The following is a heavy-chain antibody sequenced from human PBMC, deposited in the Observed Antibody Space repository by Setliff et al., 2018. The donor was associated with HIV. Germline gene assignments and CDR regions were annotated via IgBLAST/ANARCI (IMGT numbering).Heavy chain of an antibody. V-gene: IGHV4-39*01. CDR3: ARHRDYSDSSGYPWGAFDI. CDR1: GGSISSSSYF. J-gene: IGHJ3*02. CDR2: VYYSGST. D-gene: IGHD3-22*01. Sequence: SETLSLTCSVSGGSISSSSYFWGWIRQPPGKGLEWIATVYYSGSTYDNPSLKSRVTISVDTSKNQFSLKLRSVTVADTATYYCARHRDYSDSSGYPWGAFDIWGQGTMVTVSS.